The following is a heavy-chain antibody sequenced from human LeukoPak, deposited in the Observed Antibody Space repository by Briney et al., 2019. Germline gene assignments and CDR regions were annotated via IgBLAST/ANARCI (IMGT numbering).Heavy chain of an antibody. CDR1: GFTFSDYP. V-gene: IGHV3-64*01. D-gene: IGHD6-19*01. CDR2: ILGDVSRA. CDR3: ARDGTSGWHFDY. J-gene: IGHJ4*02. Sequence: PGGSLRLSCAASGFTFSDYPMHWVRQAPGRGLEYVSSILGDVSRAPYAHSLKGRFSISRDNSRNTLYLQMCRLRAGDMAVYYCARDGTSGWHFDYWGQGTLVTVSS.